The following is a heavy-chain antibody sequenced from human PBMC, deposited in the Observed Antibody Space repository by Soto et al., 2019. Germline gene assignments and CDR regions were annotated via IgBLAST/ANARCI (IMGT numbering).Heavy chain of an antibody. V-gene: IGHV1-46*01. CDR2: INPSGGST. Sequence: GAAVKVSCKASGYTFTSYYMHWVRQAPGQGLEWMGIINPSGGSTSYAQKFQGRVTMTRDTSTSTVYMELSSLRSEDTAVYYCARLTFSGYYGMDVWGQGTTVTVSS. CDR3: ARLTFSGYYGMDV. D-gene: IGHD3-10*01. CDR1: GYTFTSYY. J-gene: IGHJ6*02.